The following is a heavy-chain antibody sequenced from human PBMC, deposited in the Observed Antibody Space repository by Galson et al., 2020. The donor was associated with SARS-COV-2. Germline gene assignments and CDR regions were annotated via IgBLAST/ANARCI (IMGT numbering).Heavy chain of an antibody. J-gene: IGHJ4*02. CDR2: ISDDRRNQ. Sequence: GGSLRLSCAAALFTFSSYGMHCVRQAPGKRLERVAIISDDRRNQYYADSVKGRFTISRDNSKDTLYLQMNSLRAEDTAVYYCATERDILTGLYNGGGIDYWGQGTLVTVSS. D-gene: IGHD3-9*01. V-gene: IGHV3-30*03. CDR3: ATERDILTGLYNGGGIDY. CDR1: LFTFSSYG.